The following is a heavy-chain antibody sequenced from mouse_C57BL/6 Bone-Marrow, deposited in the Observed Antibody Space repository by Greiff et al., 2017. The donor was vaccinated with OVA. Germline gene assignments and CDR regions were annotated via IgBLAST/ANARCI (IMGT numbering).Heavy chain of an antibody. CDR3: ARVDFDY. CDR2: INPSSGYT. CDR1: GYTFTSYW. Sequence: VQLQQSGAELAKPGASVKLSCKASGYTFTSYWMHWVKQRPGQGLEWIGYINPSSGYTKYNQKFKDKATLTADKSSSTAYMQLSSLPYESSAVEFCARVDFDYWGQGTTLTVSS. J-gene: IGHJ2*01. V-gene: IGHV1-7*01.